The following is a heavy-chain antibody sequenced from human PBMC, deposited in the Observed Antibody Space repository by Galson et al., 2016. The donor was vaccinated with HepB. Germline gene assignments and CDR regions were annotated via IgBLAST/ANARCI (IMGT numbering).Heavy chain of an antibody. V-gene: IGHV4-4*07. Sequence: SETLSLTCTVSGTYISGYYWSWIRQPAGKGLEWIGRIYSSGVTNYNPSLKRRVLMSIDTSKNQFSLKMRSVTAADTAVYYCARDFERFFDYWGLGTLVTVSS. J-gene: IGHJ4*01. CDR2: IYSSGVT. D-gene: IGHD3-3*01. CDR1: GTYISGYY. CDR3: ARDFERFFDY.